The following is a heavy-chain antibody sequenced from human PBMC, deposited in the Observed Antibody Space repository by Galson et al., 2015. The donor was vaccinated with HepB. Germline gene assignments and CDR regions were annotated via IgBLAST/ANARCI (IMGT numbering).Heavy chain of an antibody. CDR1: GYSFTNYW. CDR3: ARHRIFYGGPDY. J-gene: IGHJ4*02. D-gene: IGHD4-23*01. Sequence: QSGAEVKKPGESLKISCKGSGYSFTNYWISWVRQMPEKGLEWMGRIDPGDSYTNYSPSFQGHVTISPDKSISTAYLQWSSLRASDTAMYYCARHRIFYGGPDYWGQGTLVTVSS. CDR2: IDPGDSYT. V-gene: IGHV5-10-1*01.